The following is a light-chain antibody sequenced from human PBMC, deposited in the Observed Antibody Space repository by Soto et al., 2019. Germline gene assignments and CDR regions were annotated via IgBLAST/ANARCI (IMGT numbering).Light chain of an antibody. CDR1: QTIFSW. Sequence: IQMTHSPSTLSASVGDRVSITCRASQTIFSWLAWYQQKPGKAPKLVIYKASSLESGVPSRYSGSGSGTEFTLTISGLQPDDFATYYCQQYNSYPYSFGQGTKLEIK. V-gene: IGKV1-5*03. CDR3: QQYNSYPYS. J-gene: IGKJ2*03. CDR2: KAS.